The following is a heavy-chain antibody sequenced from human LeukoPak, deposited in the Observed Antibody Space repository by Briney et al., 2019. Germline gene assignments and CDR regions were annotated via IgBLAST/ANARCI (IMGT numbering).Heavy chain of an antibody. D-gene: IGHD2-2*01. CDR3: ARRDCSSTSCQHFDY. CDR1: GGSVSSSSYY. J-gene: IGHJ4*02. Sequence: SETLSLTCTVSGGSVSSSSYYWGWIRQPPGKGLEWIGNIYYSGSTYYTPSLKSRVTISVDTSKNQFSLKLSSVTAADTAVYYCARRDCSSTSCQHFDYWGQGTLVTVSS. V-gene: IGHV4-39*07. CDR2: IYYSGST.